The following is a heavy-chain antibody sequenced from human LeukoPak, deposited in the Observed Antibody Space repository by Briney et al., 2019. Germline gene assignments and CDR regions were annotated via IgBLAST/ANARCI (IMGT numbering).Heavy chain of an antibody. V-gene: IGHV3-48*03. D-gene: IGHD3-10*02. Sequence: PGGSLRLSCAASGFTFDDSVMSWVRQVPGKGLEWVSYISSSGSTIYYADSVKGRFTISRDNAKNSLYLQMNSLRAEDTAVYYCAELGITMIGGVWGKGTTVTISS. CDR1: GFTFDDSV. CDR2: ISSSGSTI. J-gene: IGHJ6*04. CDR3: AELGITMIGGV.